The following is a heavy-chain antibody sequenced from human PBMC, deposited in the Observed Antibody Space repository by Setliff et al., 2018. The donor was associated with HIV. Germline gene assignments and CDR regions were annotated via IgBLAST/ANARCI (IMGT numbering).Heavy chain of an antibody. V-gene: IGHV4-39*02. D-gene: IGHD3-22*01. CDR3: ASPSDYYENSGLDY. J-gene: IGHJ4*02. CDR1: GDSVSNDNYY. Sequence: PSETLSLTCAVSGDSVSNDNYYWGWIRQPPGKGLEWIGSFHYGGTPNYNPSLRGRVDISVDTSKNPFSLRLTSVTAADTAAYYCASPSDYYENSGLDYWGQGKLVTVSS. CDR2: FHYGGTP.